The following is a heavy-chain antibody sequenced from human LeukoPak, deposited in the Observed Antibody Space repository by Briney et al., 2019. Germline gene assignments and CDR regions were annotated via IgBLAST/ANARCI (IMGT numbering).Heavy chain of an antibody. Sequence: GGSLRLSCAVSGFTFSDYYMSWIRQAPGKGLEWVSYISSSGSTIYYADSVKGRFTISRDNAKNSLYLQMNSLRAEDTALYYCARETLIKYSSGWVGAAFDIWGQGTMVTVSS. D-gene: IGHD6-19*01. CDR1: GFTFSDYY. V-gene: IGHV3-11*04. J-gene: IGHJ3*02. CDR2: ISSSGSTI. CDR3: ARETLIKYSSGWVGAAFDI.